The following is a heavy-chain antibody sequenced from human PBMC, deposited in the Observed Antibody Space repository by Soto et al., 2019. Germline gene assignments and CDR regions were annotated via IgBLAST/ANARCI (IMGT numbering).Heavy chain of an antibody. V-gene: IGHV2-5*02. CDR2: IYWDDDK. Sequence: QITLKESVPTLVKPTQTLTLTCTFSGFSLSTSGVGVGWIRQPPGKALEWLALIYWDDDKRYSPSLKSRLTITQDTSKNQVVLTMTNMGPVDTATYYCAHSITIFAPPGWFDPWGQGTLVTVSS. CDR3: AHSITIFAPPGWFDP. CDR1: GFSLSTSGVG. D-gene: IGHD3-3*01. J-gene: IGHJ5*02.